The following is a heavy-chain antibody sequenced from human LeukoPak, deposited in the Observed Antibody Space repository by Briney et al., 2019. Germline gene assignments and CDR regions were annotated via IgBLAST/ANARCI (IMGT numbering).Heavy chain of an antibody. CDR3: ASGYYYDSSGYYYPLDY. CDR2: INHSGST. J-gene: IGHJ4*02. CDR1: GGSFSGYY. Sequence: SETLSLTCAVYGGSFSGYYWSWIRQPPGKGLEWIGEINHSGSTNYNPSLKSRVTISVDTSKNQFSLKLSSVTAADTAVYYCASGYYYDSSGYYYPLDYWGQGTLVTVSS. V-gene: IGHV4-34*01. D-gene: IGHD3-22*01.